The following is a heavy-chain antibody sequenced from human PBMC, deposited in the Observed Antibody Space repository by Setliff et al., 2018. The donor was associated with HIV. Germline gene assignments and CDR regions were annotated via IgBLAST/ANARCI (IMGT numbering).Heavy chain of an antibody. CDR1: GGSISSGDYY. Sequence: TSETLSLTCTVSGGSISSGDYYWSWIRQPPGKGLEWIGYIYYSGSTYYNPSLKSRVTISVDTSKNQFSLKLSSVTAADTAVYYCARVAVGNYFDYWGQGTLVTVSS. CDR2: IYYSGST. D-gene: IGHD6-19*01. V-gene: IGHV4-30-4*08. J-gene: IGHJ4*02. CDR3: ARVAVGNYFDY.